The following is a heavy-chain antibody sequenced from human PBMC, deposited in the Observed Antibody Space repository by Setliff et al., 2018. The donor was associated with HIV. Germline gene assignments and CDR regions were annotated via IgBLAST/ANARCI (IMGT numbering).Heavy chain of an antibody. CDR1: GGSISSSSYY. V-gene: IGHV4-39*01. D-gene: IGHD3-22*01. J-gene: IGHJ4*02. CDR3: ARHQYYYDSSGGGALDY. CDR2: IYYSGST. Sequence: SETLSLTCTVSGGSISSSSYYWGWIRQPPGKGLEWIGSIYYSGSTYYNPSLKSRVTISVDTSKNQFSLKLSSVTAADTAVYHCARHQYYYDSSGGGALDYWGQGTLVTVSS.